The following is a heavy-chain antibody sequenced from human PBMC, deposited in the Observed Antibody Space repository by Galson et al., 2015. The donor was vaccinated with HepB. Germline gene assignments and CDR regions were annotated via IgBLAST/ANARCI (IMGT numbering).Heavy chain of an antibody. CDR2: INTNSGGT. V-gene: IGHV1-2*02. D-gene: IGHD6-19*01. CDR1: GYTFTNYG. J-gene: IGHJ5*02. Sequence: SVKVSCKASGYTFTNYGISWVRQAPGQGPEWMEWINTNSGGTNYPQKFQGRVTMTRDSSISTAYMELSRLRSDDTAVYYCARGLSVVSGPSGWNGGWVNPWDQGTLVTVSS. CDR3: ARGLSVVSGPSGWNGGWVNP.